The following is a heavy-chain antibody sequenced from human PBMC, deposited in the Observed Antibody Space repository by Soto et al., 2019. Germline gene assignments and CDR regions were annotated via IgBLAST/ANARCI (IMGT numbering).Heavy chain of an antibody. D-gene: IGHD6-19*01. J-gene: IGHJ5*02. V-gene: IGHV1-46*01. CDR1: GYTFTDYY. CDR3: ASDGSSDWLTWFDP. CDR2: ISPSGGSK. Sequence: QVQLVQSRAEVKKPGASVRVSCKASGYTFTDYYIHWMRQAPRQGLEWMGIISPSGGSKYAQKFQGRVTVTRDTSTSTVYMELSSLRSEDTAVYYCASDGSSDWLTWFDPWGQGTLVTVSS.